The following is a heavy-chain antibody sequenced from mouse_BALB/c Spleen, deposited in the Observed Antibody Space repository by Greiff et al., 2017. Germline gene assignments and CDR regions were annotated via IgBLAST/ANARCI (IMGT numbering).Heavy chain of an antibody. J-gene: IGHJ2*01. CDR2: IDPANGNT. CDR1: GFNIKDTY. Sequence: DVQLQESGAELVKPGASVKLSCTASGFNIKDTYMHWVKQRPEQGLEWIGRIDPANGNTKYDPKFQGKATITADTSSNTAYLQLSSLTSEDTAVYYCALTTVVASDYWGQGTTLTVSS. V-gene: IGHV14-3*02. CDR3: ALTTVVASDY. D-gene: IGHD1-1*01.